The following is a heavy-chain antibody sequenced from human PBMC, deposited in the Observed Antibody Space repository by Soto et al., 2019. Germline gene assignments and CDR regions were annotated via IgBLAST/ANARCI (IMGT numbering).Heavy chain of an antibody. J-gene: IGHJ2*01. V-gene: IGHV1-69*01. CDR1: GVTFGNLA. CDR2: IIPICGTS. CDR3: ATGTSDGYNLWYFDL. D-gene: IGHD1-7*01. Sequence: QVQLEQSGAELKMPGSSLKVSCRASGVTFGNLAISWVRQAPGQGLEWVAGIIPICGTSNSADDFRGRITLNADESTATAYMELSSLQYEDRAVYYCATGTSDGYNLWYFDLWGRGTQVTVSS.